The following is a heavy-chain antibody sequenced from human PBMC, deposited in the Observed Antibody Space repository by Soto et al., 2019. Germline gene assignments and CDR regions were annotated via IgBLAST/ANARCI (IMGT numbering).Heavy chain of an antibody. Sequence: QVQLVQCGAEAKEPGASVKVSCKASGYSFTDYGITWVRQAPGQGLEWMGWISASSGSTNYAQTLQGRVTMTTDTSASTAYLEVRSLRSDDTAVYYCAREYYFDNSAASDCWGQGTPVTVSS. CDR1: GYSFTDYG. V-gene: IGHV1-18*01. CDR2: ISASSGST. D-gene: IGHD3-22*01. J-gene: IGHJ4*02. CDR3: AREYYFDNSAASDC.